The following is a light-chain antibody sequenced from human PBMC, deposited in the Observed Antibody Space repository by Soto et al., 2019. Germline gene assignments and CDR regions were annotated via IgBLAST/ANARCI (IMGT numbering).Light chain of an antibody. CDR2: GES. CDR3: QQYGSSGT. V-gene: IGKV3-20*01. CDR1: QSVSSN. Sequence: EMVMTQSPATLSVSPGERATLSCRASQSVSSNLAWYQVNPGQAPRLLIYGESNRATGIPDRFSGSGSGTDFTLTISRLEPEDFAVYYCQQYGSSGTVGQGTKVDI. J-gene: IGKJ1*01.